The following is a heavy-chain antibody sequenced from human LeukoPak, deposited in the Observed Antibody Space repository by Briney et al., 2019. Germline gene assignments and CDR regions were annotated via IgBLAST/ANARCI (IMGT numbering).Heavy chain of an antibody. V-gene: IGHV3-21*01. D-gene: IGHD4-23*01. CDR1: GFTFSSYS. CDR3: ARDPTTVVTLLSDY. Sequence: GGSLRLSCAASGFTFSSYSMNWVRQAPGKGLEWVSSISSSSSYIYYADSVKGRFTISRDNAKNSLYLQMNSLRVEDTAVYYCARDPTTVVTLLSDYWGQGTLVTVSS. J-gene: IGHJ4*02. CDR2: ISSSSSYI.